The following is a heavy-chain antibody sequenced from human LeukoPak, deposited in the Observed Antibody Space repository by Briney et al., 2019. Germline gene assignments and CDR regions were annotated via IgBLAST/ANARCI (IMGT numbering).Heavy chain of an antibody. Sequence: SETLSLTCNVSGGSINNHHWSWIRQPPGKRLEWIAYVAYTGSAVYNPSLKSRVTISVDTSKNQFSLKLKSVTAADTAVYYCAGGPLDSADYSFDYWGQGALVTASS. CDR2: VAYTGSA. CDR1: GGSINNHH. D-gene: IGHD3-22*01. V-gene: IGHV4-59*11. J-gene: IGHJ4*02. CDR3: AGGPLDSADYSFDY.